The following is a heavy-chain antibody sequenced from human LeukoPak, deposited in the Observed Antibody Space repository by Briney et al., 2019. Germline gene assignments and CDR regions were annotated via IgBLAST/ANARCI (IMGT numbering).Heavy chain of an antibody. Sequence: EASVKVSCKASGYTFTSYDINWVRQATGQGLEWMGWINPNSSGTNYAQKFQGRVTMTRDTSISTAYMELSRLRSDDTAVYYCARGRDSGSPYDAFDIWGQGTMVTVSS. J-gene: IGHJ3*02. CDR1: GYTFTSYD. D-gene: IGHD1-26*01. CDR2: INPNSSGT. CDR3: ARGRDSGSPYDAFDI. V-gene: IGHV1-2*02.